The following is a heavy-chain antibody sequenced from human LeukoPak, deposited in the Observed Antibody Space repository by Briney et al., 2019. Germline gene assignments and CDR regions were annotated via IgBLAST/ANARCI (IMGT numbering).Heavy chain of an antibody. D-gene: IGHD2-15*01. CDR2: INTDGSTT. Sequence: GGSLRLSCAASGFTFSSYWMHWVRHAAGKGLVWVSRINTDGSTTTYADSVKGRFTISRDNAKNTLYLQMNSLRAEDTAVYYCVRVHCSGGSCYYFDNWGQGALVTVSS. J-gene: IGHJ4*02. CDR1: GFTFSSYW. V-gene: IGHV3-74*01. CDR3: VRVHCSGGSCYYFDN.